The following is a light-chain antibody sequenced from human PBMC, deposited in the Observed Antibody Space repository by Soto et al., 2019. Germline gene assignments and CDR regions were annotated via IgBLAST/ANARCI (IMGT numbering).Light chain of an antibody. CDR2: LSSDGSH. CDR3: QTWDTGARVV. CDR1: SGHSSYA. Sequence: QPVLTQSPSASASLGASVKLTCTHSSGHSSYAIAWHQQQPEKGPRYLMKLSSDGSHSKGDGIPDRFSGSSSGAERYLTISSLQSEDEADYYCQTWDTGARVVFGGGTKLTVL. V-gene: IGLV4-69*01. J-gene: IGLJ2*01.